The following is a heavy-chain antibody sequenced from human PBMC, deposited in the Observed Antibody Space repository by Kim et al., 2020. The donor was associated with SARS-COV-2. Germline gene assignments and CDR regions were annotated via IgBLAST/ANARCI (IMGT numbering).Heavy chain of an antibody. V-gene: IGHV3-9*01. CDR1: GFTFDDYA. D-gene: IGHD6-19*01. CDR2: ISWNSGSI. CDR3: AKDISGIAVAGTSAFDI. J-gene: IGHJ3*02. Sequence: GGSLRLSFAASGFTFDDYAMHWVRQAPGKGLEWVSGISWNSGSIGYADSVKGRFTISRDNAKNSLYLQMNSLRAEDTALYYCAKDISGIAVAGTSAFDIWGQGTMVTVSS.